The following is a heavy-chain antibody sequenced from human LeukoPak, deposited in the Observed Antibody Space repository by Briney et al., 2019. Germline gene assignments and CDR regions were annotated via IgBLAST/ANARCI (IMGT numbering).Heavy chain of an antibody. CDR3: AKDKGYSYGSYYFDY. D-gene: IGHD5-18*01. CDR1: GFTFSSYS. V-gene: IGHV3-21*04. CDR2: ISSSSSYI. Sequence: GGSLRLSCAASGFTFSSYSMNWVRQAPGKGLEWVSSISSSSSYIYYADSVKGRFTISRDNAKNSLYLQMNSLRAEDTALYYCAKDKGYSYGSYYFDYWGQGTLVTVSS. J-gene: IGHJ4*02.